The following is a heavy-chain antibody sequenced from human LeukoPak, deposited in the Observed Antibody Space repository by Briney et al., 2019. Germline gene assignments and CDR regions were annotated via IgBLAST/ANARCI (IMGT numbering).Heavy chain of an antibody. D-gene: IGHD3-10*01. CDR1: GGSIRDYY. J-gene: IGHJ5*02. CDR2: IYYSGST. CDR3: ARLRFGELSWFDP. V-gene: IGHV4-59*01. Sequence: TXSLTCTVSGGSIRDYYWNWIRQPPGKGLEWIGYIYYSGSTNYNPSLKSRVTISVDTSKNQFSLRLSSVTAADTAVYYCARLRFGELSWFDPWGQGTLVTVSS.